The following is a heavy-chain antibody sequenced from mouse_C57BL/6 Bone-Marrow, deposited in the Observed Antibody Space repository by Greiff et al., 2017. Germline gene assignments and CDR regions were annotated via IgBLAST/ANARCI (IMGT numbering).Heavy chain of an antibody. J-gene: IGHJ1*03. Sequence: VQLQQSGAELVRPGTSVKLSCKASGYTFTNYWIGWAKQRPGHGLEWIGDIYPGGGYTNYNEKFKGKATLTADKSSSTAYMQFSSLTSEDSAIYNCARVATVVATDWCIDVWGTGTTVTVSS. CDR1: GYTFTNYW. CDR2: IYPGGGYT. D-gene: IGHD1-1*01. CDR3: ARVATVVATDWCIDV. V-gene: IGHV1-63*01.